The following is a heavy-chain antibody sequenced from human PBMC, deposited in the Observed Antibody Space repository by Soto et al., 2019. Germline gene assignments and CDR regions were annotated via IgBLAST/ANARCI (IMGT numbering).Heavy chain of an antibody. D-gene: IGHD2-21*02. CDR3: AREGDVPYYYYVMDV. CDR2: ISGYDGRT. J-gene: IGHJ6*02. CDR1: GYTFTSYG. V-gene: IGHV1-18*01. Sequence: ASVKVSCKTSGYTFTSYGISWVRQAPGQGLEWLGWISGYDGRTNLAQKVQDRVTMTTDTSTSTVYMELRSLRSDDTAVYYCAREGDVPYYYYVMDVWGQGSKVTVSS.